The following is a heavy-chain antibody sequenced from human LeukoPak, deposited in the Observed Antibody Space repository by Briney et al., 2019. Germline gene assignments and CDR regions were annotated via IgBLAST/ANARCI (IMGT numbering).Heavy chain of an antibody. J-gene: IGHJ4*02. V-gene: IGHV1-8*03. Sequence: GASVKVSCKASGYSFTSYDINWVRQATGQGLEWMGWMNPNSGNTGYAQKFQGRVTITRNTSISTAYMELSSLRSEDTAVYYCAREYSSSSGLDYWGQGTLVTVSS. CDR1: GYSFTSYD. CDR3: AREYSSSSGLDY. CDR2: MNPNSGNT. D-gene: IGHD6-6*01.